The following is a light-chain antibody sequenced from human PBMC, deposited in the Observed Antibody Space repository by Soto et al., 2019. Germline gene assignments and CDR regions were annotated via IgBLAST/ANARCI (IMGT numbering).Light chain of an antibody. V-gene: IGKV3-20*01. J-gene: IGKJ2*01. CDR1: QSVSSNY. CDR3: QQYGSSPVA. Sequence: EIVLTQSPGTLSLSPGERATLSCRASQSVSSNYLAWYQQKPGQAPRLLIYGASSRATGIPDRFSGSGSGTDFTLTISRLEPEDFAVYYCQQYGSSPVAFGQGTKLEIK. CDR2: GAS.